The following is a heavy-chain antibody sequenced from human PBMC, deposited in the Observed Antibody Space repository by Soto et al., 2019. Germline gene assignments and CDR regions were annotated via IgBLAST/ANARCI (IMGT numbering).Heavy chain of an antibody. V-gene: IGHV1-69*01. CDR3: AKVVVVVAATLGGMDV. Sequence: QVQLVQSGAEVKKPGSSVKVSCKASGGTFSSYAISWVRQAPGQGLEWMGGIIPIFGTANYAQKFQGRVTITADESTSTAYMELSSLRSKDTAVYYCAKVVVVVAATLGGMDVWGQGTTVTVSS. CDR1: GGTFSSYA. CDR2: IIPIFGTA. J-gene: IGHJ6*02. D-gene: IGHD2-15*01.